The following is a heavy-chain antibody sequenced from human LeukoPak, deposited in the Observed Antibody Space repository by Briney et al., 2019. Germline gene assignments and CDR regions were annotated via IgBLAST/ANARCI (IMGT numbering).Heavy chain of an antibody. Sequence: GGSLRLSCAASGFTFGSYGMSWVHQAPGKGLEWVSFITPNADRTSYADSVEGRFTISRDNPRNTLYMEMNSLRDEDTAVYYCAIMHGYYDGSGYWVQWGQGTLVTVSS. CDR2: ITPNADRT. V-gene: IGHV3-23*01. D-gene: IGHD3-22*01. CDR1: GFTFGSYG. CDR3: AIMHGYYDGSGYWVQ. J-gene: IGHJ1*01.